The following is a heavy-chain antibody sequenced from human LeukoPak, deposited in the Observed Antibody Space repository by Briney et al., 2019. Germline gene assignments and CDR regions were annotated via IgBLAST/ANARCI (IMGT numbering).Heavy chain of an antibody. Sequence: GGSLRLSCAASGFTFSSYAMSWGRQAPGKGLEWGSAISGRGGSTYYADSVKGRFTISRDNSKNTLYLQMNSLRAEDTGVYYCAKDRVLLWFGELLSEAFDYWGQGTLVTVSS. D-gene: IGHD3-10*01. V-gene: IGHV3-23*01. J-gene: IGHJ4*02. CDR1: GFTFSSYA. CDR2: ISGRGGST. CDR3: AKDRVLLWFGELLSEAFDY.